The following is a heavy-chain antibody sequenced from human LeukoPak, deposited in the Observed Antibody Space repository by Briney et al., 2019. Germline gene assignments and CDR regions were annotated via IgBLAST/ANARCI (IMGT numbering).Heavy chain of an antibody. CDR2: IYYSGST. D-gene: IGHD3-22*01. V-gene: IGHV4-59*01. J-gene: IGHJ6*02. CDR3: ARDRRYYDSSGYPTYYYGMDV. CDR1: GGSIRSYY. Sequence: SETLSLTCTVSGGSIRSYYWSWTRQPPGKGLEWIGYIYYSGSTNYNPSLKSRVTISVDTSKNQFSLKLSSVTAADTAVYYCARDRRYYDSSGYPTYYYGMDVWGQGTTVTVS.